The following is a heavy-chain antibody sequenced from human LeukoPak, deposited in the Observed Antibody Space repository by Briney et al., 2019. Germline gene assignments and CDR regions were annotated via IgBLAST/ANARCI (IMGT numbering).Heavy chain of an antibody. CDR2: INAGSGNT. CDR3: ASPSGY. D-gene: IGHD6-25*01. J-gene: IGHJ4*02. CDR1: GYIFTSSA. V-gene: IGHV1-3*01. Sequence: GASVKVSCKASGYIFTSSAMHWVRQAPGQRLEWMGWINAGSGNTKYSQKFQGRVTITRDTSASTAYMELSSLRSEDTAVYYCASPSGYWGQGTLVTVSS.